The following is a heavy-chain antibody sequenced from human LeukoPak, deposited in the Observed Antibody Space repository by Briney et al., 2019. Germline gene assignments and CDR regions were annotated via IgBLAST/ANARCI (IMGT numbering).Heavy chain of an antibody. CDR2: INPNSGGT. V-gene: IGHV1-2*02. D-gene: IGHD6-6*01. J-gene: IGHJ4*02. CDR3: ARDLSDSSSCYGY. Sequence: ASVKVSCKASGYTFTSYYMHWVRQAPGQGLEWMGWINPNSGGTNYAQKFQGRVTMTRDTSISTAYMELSRLRSDDTAVYYCARDLSDSSSCYGYWGQGTLVTVSS. CDR1: GYTFTSYY.